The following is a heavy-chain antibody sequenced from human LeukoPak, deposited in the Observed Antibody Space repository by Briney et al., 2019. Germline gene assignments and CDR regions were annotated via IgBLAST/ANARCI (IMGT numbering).Heavy chain of an antibody. CDR3: AQGASPDY. Sequence: GASLRLSCAASGFTFSTYAMSWVRQAPGKGLEWVSAISGSGGSTYFADSVKGRFSVSRDNSKNTLYLQMNSLRAEGTAVYYCAQGASPDYWGQGTLVTVSS. V-gene: IGHV3-23*01. D-gene: IGHD3-16*01. CDR1: GFTFSTYA. J-gene: IGHJ4*02. CDR2: ISGSGGST.